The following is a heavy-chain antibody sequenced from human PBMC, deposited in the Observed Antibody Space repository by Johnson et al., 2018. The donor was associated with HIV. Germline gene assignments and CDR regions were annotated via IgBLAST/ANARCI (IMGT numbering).Heavy chain of an antibody. CDR1: GFTVSTNY. J-gene: IGHJ3*02. CDR2: ITWNGGST. D-gene: IGHD3-10*01. Sequence: VQVVESGGGLVQPGGSLRLSCAASGFTVSTNYMSWVRQAPGKGLEWVSGITWNGGSTGYADSVKGRFTFSRDNAKNSLYLQMNSLRAEDTALYYCTRGATWFGDAFDIWGQGTMVTVSS. V-gene: IGHV3-20*04. CDR3: TRGATWFGDAFDI.